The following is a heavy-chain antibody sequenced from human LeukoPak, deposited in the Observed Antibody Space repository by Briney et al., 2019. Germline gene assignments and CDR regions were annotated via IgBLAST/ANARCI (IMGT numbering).Heavy chain of an antibody. V-gene: IGHV1-18*01. CDR2: ISAYNGNT. D-gene: IGHD3-10*01. Sequence: ASVKVSCKASGYTFTSYGISWVRQAPGQGLEWMGWISAYNGNTNYAQKLQGRVTMTTDTSTSTAYMELRSLGSDDTAVYYCARVRSSEFPYNWFDPWGQGTLVTVSS. J-gene: IGHJ5*02. CDR3: ARVRSSEFPYNWFDP. CDR1: GYTFTSYG.